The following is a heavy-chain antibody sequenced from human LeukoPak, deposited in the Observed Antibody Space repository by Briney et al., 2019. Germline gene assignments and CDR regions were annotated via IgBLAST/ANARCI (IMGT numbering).Heavy chain of an antibody. V-gene: IGHV1-8*01. Sequence: ASVTVSFTPSVYSFTSYDFIWVRQANPPGLGGVGWMNLKSGNNAYPHHSQDRGTITRNNSISTAVSEMSSLRSADSAVYYCSRGSACSSTSGYLDDWFDPWGQGTLVTVSS. J-gene: IGHJ5*02. D-gene: IGHD2-2*01. CDR3: SRGSACSSTSGYLDDWFDP. CDR2: MNLKSGNN. CDR1: VYSFTSYD.